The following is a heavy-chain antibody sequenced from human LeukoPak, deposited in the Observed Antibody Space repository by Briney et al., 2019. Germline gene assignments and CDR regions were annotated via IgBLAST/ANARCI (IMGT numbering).Heavy chain of an antibody. CDR3: ARDGPSRSPTSGWFDP. D-gene: IGHD2-15*01. J-gene: IGHJ5*02. V-gene: IGHV3-48*01. CDR1: GFTFSSYS. Sequence: GGSLRLSCAVSGFTFSSYSMNWVRQAPGKGLEWVSYISSSSSTIYYADSVKGRFTISRDNAKNSLYLQMNSLRAEDTAVYYCARDGPSRSPTSGWFDPWGQGTLVTVSS. CDR2: ISSSSSTI.